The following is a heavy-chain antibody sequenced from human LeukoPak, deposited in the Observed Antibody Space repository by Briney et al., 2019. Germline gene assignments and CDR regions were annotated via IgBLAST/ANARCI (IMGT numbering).Heavy chain of an antibody. V-gene: IGHV1-18*01. CDR3: VRDLDTTMAARYLFES. CDR1: GYSFTNYG. CDR2: ISPYNDNA. D-gene: IGHD5-18*01. Sequence: ASVKVSCKAPGYSFTNYGISWVRQAPGQGLEWMGWISPYNDNANYAQKLQGRVTMTTDTSTTTVYMEVRSLRSDDTAVYYCVRDLDTTMAARYLFESWGQGTLVTVSS. J-gene: IGHJ4*02.